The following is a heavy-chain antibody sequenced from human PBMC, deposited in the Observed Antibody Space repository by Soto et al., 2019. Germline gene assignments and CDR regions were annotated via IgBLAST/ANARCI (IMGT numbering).Heavy chain of an antibody. CDR1: GGTFSSYA. CDR2: IIPIFGTA. V-gene: IGHV1-69*12. D-gene: IGHD6-19*01. CDR3: ARDLGAVAVAGSPFAY. Sequence: QVQLVQSGAEVKKPGSSVKVSCKAFGGTFSSYAISWVRQAPGQGLEWMGGIIPIFGTAHYAQKFQGRVTIVAEESTSTASMELSSLRSEDTAVYYCARDLGAVAVAGSPFAYWGQGTLVTVSS. J-gene: IGHJ4*02.